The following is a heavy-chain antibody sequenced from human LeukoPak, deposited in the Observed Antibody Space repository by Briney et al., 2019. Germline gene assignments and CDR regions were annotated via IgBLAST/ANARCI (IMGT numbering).Heavy chain of an antibody. CDR1: GFTFSGSA. CDR3: AKVLRITNDAFDI. D-gene: IGHD3-10*01. V-gene: IGHV3-73*01. J-gene: IGHJ3*02. Sequence: GGSLKLSCAASGFTFSGSAMHWVRQASGKGLEWVGRIRSKANSYATAYAASVKGRFTISRDDSKNTAYLQMHSLKTEDTAVYYCAKVLRITNDAFDIWGQGTMVTVSS. CDR2: IRSKANSYAT.